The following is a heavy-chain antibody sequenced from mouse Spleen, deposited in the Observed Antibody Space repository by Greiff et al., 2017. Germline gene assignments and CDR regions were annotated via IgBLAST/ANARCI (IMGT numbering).Heavy chain of an antibody. CDR1: GYAFTNYL. J-gene: IGHJ1*01. V-gene: IGHV1-54*01. Sequence: QVQLKQSGAELVRPGTSVKVSCKASGYAFTNYLIEWVKQRPGQGLEWIGVINPGSGGTNYNEKFKGKATLTADKSSSTAYMQLSSLTSEDSAVYFCARGGGGWYFDVWGAGTTVTVSS. CDR2: INPGSGGT. CDR3: ARGGGGWYFDV.